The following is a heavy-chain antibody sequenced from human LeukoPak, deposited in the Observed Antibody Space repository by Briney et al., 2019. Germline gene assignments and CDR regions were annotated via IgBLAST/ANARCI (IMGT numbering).Heavy chain of an antibody. CDR2: IYHSGSN. J-gene: IGHJ6*02. V-gene: IGHV4-30-2*01. CDR1: GGSISSGGYS. D-gene: IGHD6-13*01. CDR3: ARITSEYSSSWYVGGYYYGMDV. Sequence: SQTLSLTCAVSGGSISSGGYSWGWIRQPPGKSLEWIGYIYHSGSNYYNPSLKSRVTISVDRSKNQFSLKLSSVTAADTAVYYCARITSEYSSSWYVGGYYYGMDVWGQGTTVTVSS.